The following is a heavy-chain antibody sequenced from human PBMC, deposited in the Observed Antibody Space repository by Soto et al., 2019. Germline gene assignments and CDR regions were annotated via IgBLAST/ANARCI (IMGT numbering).Heavy chain of an antibody. CDR3: ASGGSSPGY. CDR1: GFTFSDYW. V-gene: IGHV3-7*01. Sequence: DVQLVESGGGLVQPGGSLRLSCAASGFTFSDYWLSWVRQAPGRGLEWVANLSQDGSEKNYVDSVKGRFTISRDNAKNSLYLQMNSLRAEDTAMYDCASGGSSPGYWGQGTLVTVSS. CDR2: LSQDGSEK. J-gene: IGHJ4*02. D-gene: IGHD1-26*01.